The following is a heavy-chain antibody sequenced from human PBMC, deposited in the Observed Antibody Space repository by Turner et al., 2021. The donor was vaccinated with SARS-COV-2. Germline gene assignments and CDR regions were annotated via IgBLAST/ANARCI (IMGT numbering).Heavy chain of an antibody. CDR1: GFTFSSCG. CDR2: ISYDGSSK. V-gene: IGHV3-30-3*01. J-gene: IGHJ4*02. D-gene: IGHD5-12*01. Sequence: QVQLVESGGGVVQPGRSLRTSGAASGFTFSSCGMHWVRQAPGKGLECVAVISYDGSSKYYADSVKGRFTISRDNSKNTLYLQMNSLRAEDTAVYYCAREGAWGDGYPNDYWGQGTLVTVSS. CDR3: AREGAWGDGYPNDY.